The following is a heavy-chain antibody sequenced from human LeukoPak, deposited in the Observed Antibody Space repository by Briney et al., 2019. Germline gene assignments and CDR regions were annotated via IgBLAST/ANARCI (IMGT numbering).Heavy chain of an antibody. Sequence: GGSLRLSCAASGFTFSIYWMTWVRQAPGKGPEWVANIKDDGSEKNYVDSVKGRFTISRDNAKNSLYLQMNSLRAEDTAVYYCARDHHRFTAWGQGILVTVCS. D-gene: IGHD5-18*01. CDR1: GFTFSIYW. CDR2: IKDDGSEK. J-gene: IGHJ4*02. V-gene: IGHV3-7*04. CDR3: ARDHHRFTA.